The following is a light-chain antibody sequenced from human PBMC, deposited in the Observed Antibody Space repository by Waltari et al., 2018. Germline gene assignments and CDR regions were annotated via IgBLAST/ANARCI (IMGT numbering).Light chain of an antibody. CDR2: EVS. J-gene: IGLJ1*01. CDR3: NSYAGSSSYV. Sequence: QSALTQPPSASGSPGQSVTISCTGTANDVGAYNYVSWYQQHPGKAPKLIIYEVSQRPSGVPDRFSCSKSGNTASLTVSGLQAEDEADYYCNSYAGSSSYVFGSGTKVTVL. CDR1: ANDVGAYNY. V-gene: IGLV2-8*01.